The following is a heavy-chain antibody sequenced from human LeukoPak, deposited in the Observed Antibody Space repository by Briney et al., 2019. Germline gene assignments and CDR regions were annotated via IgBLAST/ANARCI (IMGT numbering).Heavy chain of an antibody. J-gene: IGHJ4*02. V-gene: IGHV4-34*03. CDR2: VGHSGGA. CDR1: GGSFSGYY. D-gene: IGHD3-22*01. CDR3: ASMHHPHSGYCSGDY. Sequence: ESSETLSLTCAVYGGSFSGYYWSWIRQPPGKGLDWIGDVGHSGGADYNPSLKSRVTISVDTSKNQFSLKLSSVSAADTAVYYWASMHHPHSGYCSGDYWGQGTLVTVSS.